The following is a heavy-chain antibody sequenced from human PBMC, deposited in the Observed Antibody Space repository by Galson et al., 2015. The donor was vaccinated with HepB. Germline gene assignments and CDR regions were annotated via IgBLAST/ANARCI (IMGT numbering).Heavy chain of an antibody. J-gene: IGHJ4*02. D-gene: IGHD3-16*01. CDR3: ARGWGTLEFDY. V-gene: IGHV1-18*04. CDR1: GSTFTNYG. Sequence: SVTVSCKASGSTFTNYGISWVRQAPGQGLEWMGWISAYNGNTNYAQKFQGRVTMTTDTSTSTAYMELRSLRSDDTAVCYCARGWGTLEFDYWGQGTLVTVSS. CDR2: ISAYNGNT.